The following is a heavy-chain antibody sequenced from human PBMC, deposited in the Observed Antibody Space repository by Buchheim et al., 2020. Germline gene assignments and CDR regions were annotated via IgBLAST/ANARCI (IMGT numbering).Heavy chain of an antibody. D-gene: IGHD3-22*01. CDR3: AEYRDSSGYLAFDI. CDR2: IYYTGAT. Sequence: QVQLQESGPGLVKPSQTLSLTCTVSGGSISSDGLYWSWIRQHPGKGLEWIGYIYYTGATYYNPSPKSRVTISVDTSKNQLSLKLSSVTAADTAVYYCAEYRDSSGYLAFDIWGQGT. J-gene: IGHJ3*02. CDR1: GGSISSDGLY. V-gene: IGHV4-31*03.